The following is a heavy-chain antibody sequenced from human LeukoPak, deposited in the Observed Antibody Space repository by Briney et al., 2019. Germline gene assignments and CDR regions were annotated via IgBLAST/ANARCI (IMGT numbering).Heavy chain of an antibody. CDR1: GFAFNSYN. V-gene: IGHV3-21*04. CDR3: AKAVAGTHDAFDI. CDR2: ISSSSSYI. D-gene: IGHD6-19*01. J-gene: IGHJ3*02. Sequence: PGGSLRLSCAASGFAFNSYNMNWVRQAPGKGLEWVSSISSSSSYIYYADSVKGRFTISRDNSKNTLYLQMNSLRAEDTSVYYCAKAVAGTHDAFDIWGQGTMVTVSS.